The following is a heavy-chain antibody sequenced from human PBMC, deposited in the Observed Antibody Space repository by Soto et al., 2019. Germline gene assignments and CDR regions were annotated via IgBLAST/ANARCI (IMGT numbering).Heavy chain of an antibody. J-gene: IGHJ3*02. CDR3: ASGNSSRCYEDAFDI. D-gene: IGHD6-13*01. V-gene: IGHV3-20*01. Sequence: EVQLVESGGGVVRPGGSLRLSCAASGFTFDDYGMSWVRQAPGKGLEWVSGINWNGGSKGYADSVKGRLTISRDNAKNYLYLQMNSLSAEDTALYHCASGNSSRCYEDAFDIWGQGTMVTVSS. CDR1: GFTFDDYG. CDR2: INWNGGSK.